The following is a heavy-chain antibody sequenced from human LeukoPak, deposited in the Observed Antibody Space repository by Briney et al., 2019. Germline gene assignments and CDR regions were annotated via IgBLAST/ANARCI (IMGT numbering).Heavy chain of an antibody. CDR1: RFTFSNYV. J-gene: IGHJ6*02. CDR3: ARVSGTIRIWPQPFGDGMDV. Sequence: EGSLRLSCAASRFTFSNYVMSWVRQAPGKGLECVSAISGSGRSTYYADSVKGRFTISRDNSKNTLYLQMNSQRAEDTAVYYCARVSGTIRIWPQPFGDGMDVWGQGTTVTVSS. D-gene: IGHD2/OR15-2a*01. V-gene: IGHV3-23*01. CDR2: ISGSGRST.